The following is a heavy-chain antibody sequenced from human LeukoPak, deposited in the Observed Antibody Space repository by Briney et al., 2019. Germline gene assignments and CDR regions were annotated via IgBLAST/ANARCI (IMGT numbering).Heavy chain of an antibody. CDR1: GYTFTDYY. CDR3: ARDRIVGATVIRYNWFDP. D-gene: IGHD1-26*01. V-gene: IGHV1-2*02. Sequence: ASVKVSCKASGYTFTDYYMHWVRQAPGQGLEWMGWINPNSGGTNYAQKFQGRVTMTRDTSISTAYMELSRLRSDDTAVYYCARDRIVGATVIRYNWFDPWGQGTLVTVSS. CDR2: INPNSGGT. J-gene: IGHJ5*02.